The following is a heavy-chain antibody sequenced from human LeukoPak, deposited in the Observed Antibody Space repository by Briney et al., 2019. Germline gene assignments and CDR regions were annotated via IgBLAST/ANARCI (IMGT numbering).Heavy chain of an antibody. V-gene: IGHV2-5*01. J-gene: IGHJ4*02. CDR3: AYSQNDILTGNYVPLDY. Sequence: ESGPTLVKPTQTLTLTCTFSGFSLTTSGAGVGWIRQPPGKALEWLALVYGNDDKRYSPSLKTRLTITKDTSESHVVLRLTNVDPVDTATYYCAYSQNDILTGNYVPLDYWGQGTLVTVSS. CDR1: GFSLTTSGAG. CDR2: VYGNDDK. D-gene: IGHD3-9*01.